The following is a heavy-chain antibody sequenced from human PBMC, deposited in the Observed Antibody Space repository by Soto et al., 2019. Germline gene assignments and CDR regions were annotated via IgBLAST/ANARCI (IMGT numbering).Heavy chain of an antibody. CDR2: TNPNSGNI. J-gene: IGHJ4*02. D-gene: IGHD3-10*01. Sequence: ASVKVSCKASGDTFTTYDINWVRQATGHGLEWMGWTNPNSGNIGYAQRFQGRVTMTRDTAIRTAYMEVSSLRSDDTAVYYRARGRASGSYYLLDYWGQGTLVTVSS. CDR3: ARGRASGSYYLLDY. CDR1: GDTFTTYD. V-gene: IGHV1-8*01.